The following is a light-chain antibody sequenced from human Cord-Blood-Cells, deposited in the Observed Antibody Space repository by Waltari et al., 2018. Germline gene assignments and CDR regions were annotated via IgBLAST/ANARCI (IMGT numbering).Light chain of an antibody. Sequence: SYELTQPPSVSVSPGQTARITCSGDALPKKYAYWYQQKSGQAPVLVIYEASKRPSGIPERFSGSSSGTMATLTISGAQVEDEADYYCYSADSSGNHYVFGTGTKVTVL. J-gene: IGLJ1*01. CDR1: ALPKKY. CDR3: YSADSSGNHYV. CDR2: EAS. V-gene: IGLV3-10*01.